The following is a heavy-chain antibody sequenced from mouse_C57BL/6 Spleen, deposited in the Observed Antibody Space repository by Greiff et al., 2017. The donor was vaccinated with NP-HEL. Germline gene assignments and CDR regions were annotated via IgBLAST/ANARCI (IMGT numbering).Heavy chain of an antibody. CDR2: IDPEDGDT. Sequence: DVQLQESGAELVRPGASVKLSCTASGFNIKDYYMHWVKQRPEQGLEWIGRIDPEDGDTEYAPKFQGKATMTADTSSNTAYLQLSSLTSEDTAVYYCTGRGGYDYYFDYWGQGTTLTVSS. V-gene: IGHV14-1*01. CDR3: TGRGGYDYYFDY. CDR1: GFNIKDYY. D-gene: IGHD2-2*01. J-gene: IGHJ2*01.